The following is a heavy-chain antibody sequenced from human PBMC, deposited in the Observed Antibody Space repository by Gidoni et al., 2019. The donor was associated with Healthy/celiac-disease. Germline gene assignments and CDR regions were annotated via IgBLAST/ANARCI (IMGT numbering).Heavy chain of an antibody. CDR2: IDPSDSYT. Sequence: EVQLVQSGAEVIKPGESLRISCKGSGYLFTTYWINWVRQMPGKGLEWMGRIDPSDSYTNYSPSFQGHVTISADKSISTAYLQWSSLKASDTAMYYCARHKGPLYYHDYWGQGTLVTVSS. CDR3: ARHKGPLYYHDY. J-gene: IGHJ4*02. V-gene: IGHV5-10-1*03. CDR1: GYLFTTYW. D-gene: IGHD3-10*01.